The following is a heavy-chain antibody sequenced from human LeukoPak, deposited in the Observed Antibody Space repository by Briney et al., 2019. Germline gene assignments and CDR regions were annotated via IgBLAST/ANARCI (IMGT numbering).Heavy chain of an antibody. D-gene: IGHD3-22*01. CDR1: GFTFSSYS. Sequence: GGPLRLSFAASGFTFSSYSMNGVAQGPGKGLGGVSRINPDGSSTTYADSVKGRFTISRDNAKNTLYLQMSSLRAEDTAVYYCARGRYYYDPLDYWGQGTLVTVSS. CDR2: INPDGSST. J-gene: IGHJ4*02. V-gene: IGHV3-74*01. CDR3: ARGRYYYDPLDY.